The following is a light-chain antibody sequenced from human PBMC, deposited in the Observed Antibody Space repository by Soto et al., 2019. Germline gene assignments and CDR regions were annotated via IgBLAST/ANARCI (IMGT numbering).Light chain of an antibody. J-gene: IGKJ2*01. Sequence: EIEMTQSPATLSASLGERVTLSCRASQSVSSYLAWYQQKPGQAPRLLISDASTRATDIPDRFSGSGSGTDFTLTISSLQSTDLAVYYCLQYSTWPPLYTFGQGTKLEIK. CDR2: DAS. V-gene: IGKV3-15*01. CDR1: QSVSSY. CDR3: LQYSTWPPLYT.